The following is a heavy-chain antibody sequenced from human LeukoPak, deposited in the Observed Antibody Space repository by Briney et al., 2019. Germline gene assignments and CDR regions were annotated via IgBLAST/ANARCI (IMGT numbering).Heavy chain of an antibody. V-gene: IGHV4-59*01. CDR2: IYYSGST. J-gene: IGHJ4*02. CDR1: GDSISSYY. CDR3: ARADVLRYFDWLDSGYYFDY. Sequence: PSETLSLTCTVSGDSISSYYWSWIRQPPGKGLEWIGYIYYSGSTNYNPSLKSRVNISVDKSKNQFSLKLSSVTAAETAVYYCARADVLRYFDWLDSGYYFDYWGQGTLVTVSS. D-gene: IGHD3-9*01.